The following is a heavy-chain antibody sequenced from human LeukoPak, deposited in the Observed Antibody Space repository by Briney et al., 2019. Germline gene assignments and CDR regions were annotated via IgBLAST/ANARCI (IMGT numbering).Heavy chain of an antibody. Sequence: GGSLRLSCAASGFTFSNHWMSWVRQAPGKGLEWVANIKEDGSETYYVGSVRGRFTISRDNAKNSLNLLINSLRAEDTAVYYCARGSMAYAYILDIWGQGTMVTVSS. V-gene: IGHV3-7*01. D-gene: IGHD2/OR15-2a*01. CDR2: IKEDGSET. CDR3: ARGSMAYAYILDI. J-gene: IGHJ3*02. CDR1: GFTFSNHW.